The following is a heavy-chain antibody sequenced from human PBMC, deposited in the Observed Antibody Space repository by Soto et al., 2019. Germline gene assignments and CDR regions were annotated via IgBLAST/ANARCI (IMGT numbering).Heavy chain of an antibody. V-gene: IGHV1-18*01. CDR2: ISAYNGNT. Sequence: ASVKVSCKASGYTFTSYGISWVRQAPGQGLEWMGWISAYNGNTNYAQKLQGRVKMTTDTSTSTAYMELRSLRSDDTAVYYCARVHPPPGVTTGAFDIWGQGTMVTVSS. J-gene: IGHJ3*02. CDR3: ARVHPPPGVTTGAFDI. CDR1: GYTFTSYG. D-gene: IGHD4-17*01.